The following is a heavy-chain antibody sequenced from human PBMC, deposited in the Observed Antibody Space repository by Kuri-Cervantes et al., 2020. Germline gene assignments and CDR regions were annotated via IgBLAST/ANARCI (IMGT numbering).Heavy chain of an antibody. Sequence: WGSLRLPCLVPGASLSDFYWSWILHPPGKKLEFIGYIHNTGSTNYNPSLRTRATLSLDTPKSQLSLSLSSVTAADTAVYYCARDQVYSYGVGRIDYWGQGTLVTVSS. V-gene: IGHV4-59*12. CDR1: GASLSDFY. CDR3: ARDQVYSYGVGRIDY. CDR2: IHNTGST. D-gene: IGHD5-18*01. J-gene: IGHJ4*02.